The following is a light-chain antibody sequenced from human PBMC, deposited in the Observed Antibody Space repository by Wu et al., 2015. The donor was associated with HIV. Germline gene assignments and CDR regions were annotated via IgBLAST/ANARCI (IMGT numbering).Light chain of an antibody. Sequence: DIQLTQSPSFLSASVGDRVTITCRASQGISSYLAWYQQKPGKAPKLLIYAASTLQSGVPSRFSGSGSGTEFTLTISSLQPEDFATYYCQQLNSYLSPGFTFGPGTKVDIK. V-gene: IGKV1-9*01. CDR1: QGISSY. CDR2: AAS. CDR3: QQLNSYLSPGFT. J-gene: IGKJ3*01.